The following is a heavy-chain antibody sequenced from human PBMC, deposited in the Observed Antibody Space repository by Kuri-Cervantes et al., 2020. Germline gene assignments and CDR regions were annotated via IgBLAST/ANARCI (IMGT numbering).Heavy chain of an antibody. CDR2: ISSSGSTI. CDR1: GFTFSSYE. J-gene: IGHJ4*02. V-gene: IGHV3-48*03. D-gene: IGHD2-15*01. CDR3: ARDSKDSGFDY. Sequence: GGSLRLSCAASGFTFSSYEMNWVRQAPGKGLEWVSYISSSGSTIYYADSVKGRFTISRDNAKNSLYLQMNSLRAEDTAVYYCARDSKDSGFDYWGQGTLVTVSS.